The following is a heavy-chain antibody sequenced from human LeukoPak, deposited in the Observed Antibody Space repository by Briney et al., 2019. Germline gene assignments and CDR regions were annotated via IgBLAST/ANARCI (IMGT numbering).Heavy chain of an antibody. Sequence: PSETLSLTCTVSGGSISSYYWSWIRQPPGKGLEWIGYIYYSGSTNYNPSLKSRVTISVDTSKNQFPLKLSSVTAADTAVYYCARWSGSYGLNWFDLWGQGTLVTVSS. J-gene: IGHJ5*02. V-gene: IGHV4-59*08. D-gene: IGHD1-26*01. CDR2: IYYSGST. CDR1: GGSISSYY. CDR3: ARWSGSYGLNWFDL.